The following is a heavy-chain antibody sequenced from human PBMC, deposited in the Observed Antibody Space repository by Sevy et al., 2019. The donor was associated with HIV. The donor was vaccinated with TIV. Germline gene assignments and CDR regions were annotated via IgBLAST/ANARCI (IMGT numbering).Heavy chain of an antibody. J-gene: IGHJ6*02. Sequence: GGSLRLSCAASGFTFSSYSMNWVRQAPGKGMEWVSYISSSSSTIYYAYSVKGRFTISRDNAKNSLYLQMNSLRAEDTAVYYCARDSLRGYDFWSGYPSGMDVWGQGTTVTVSS. V-gene: IGHV3-48*01. D-gene: IGHD3-3*01. CDR2: ISSSSSTI. CDR3: ARDSLRGYDFWSGYPSGMDV. CDR1: GFTFSSYS.